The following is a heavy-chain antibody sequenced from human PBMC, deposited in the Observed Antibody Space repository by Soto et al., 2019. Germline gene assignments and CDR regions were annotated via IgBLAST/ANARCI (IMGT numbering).Heavy chain of an antibody. J-gene: IGHJ5*02. V-gene: IGHV4-34*01. CDR1: GGSFSGYY. D-gene: IGHD2-15*01. Sequence: QVQLQQWGAGLLKPSETLSLTCAVYGGSFSGYYWSWIRQPPGKALEWIGEINHSGSTNYNPSLKSRVTISVDTSKNQFSLKLSSVTAADTAVYYCARVAGSLGYCSGGSCYSWFDPWGQGTLVTVSS. CDR3: ARVAGSLGYCSGGSCYSWFDP. CDR2: INHSGST.